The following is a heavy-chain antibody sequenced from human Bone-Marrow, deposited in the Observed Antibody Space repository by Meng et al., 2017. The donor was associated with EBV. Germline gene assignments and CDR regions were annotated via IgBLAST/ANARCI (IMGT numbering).Heavy chain of an antibody. CDR2: LIPMFGAP. V-gene: IGHV1-69*01. CDR1: GGPFNSDA. D-gene: IGHD3-10*01. CDR3: ASESGRGYTPDY. Sequence: QVHVEQSGAEVKKPGSAVKVACKTSGGPFNSDAISWVRQAPGQGLEWLGGLIPMFGAPNYAQKFQGRVTITADASASTHYMELSSLRSEDTAVYYCASESGRGYTPDYWGQGTLVTVSS. J-gene: IGHJ4*02.